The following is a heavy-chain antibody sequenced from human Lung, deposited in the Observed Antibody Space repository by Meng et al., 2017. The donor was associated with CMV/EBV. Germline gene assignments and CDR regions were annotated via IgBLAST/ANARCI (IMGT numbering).Heavy chain of an antibody. CDR1: GDTFSRYA. J-gene: IGHJ6*02. D-gene: IGHD2-2*02. Sequence: XVXVSXXASGDTFSRYAISWVRQAPGQGLEWMGGIIPFFDTTNYAQKFQGRVTITTDESTSTAYIELSSLRSEDTAVYYCARDRTGDCSSTSCYNYYYYYGMDVWGQGTTVXVSS. CDR2: IIPFFDTT. CDR3: ARDRTGDCSSTSCYNYYYYYGMDV. V-gene: IGHV1-69*05.